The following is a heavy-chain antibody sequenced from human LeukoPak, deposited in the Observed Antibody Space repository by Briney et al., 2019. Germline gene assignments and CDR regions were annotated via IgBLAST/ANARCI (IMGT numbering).Heavy chain of an antibody. CDR1: GGSFSGYS. D-gene: IGHD3-22*01. Sequence: SETLSLTCAVYGGSFSGYSWSWIRQPAGKGLEWIGRVYTSGSTNYNPSLKSRVTISVDTSKKQFSLKLSSVTAADTAVYYCAREKIGYYDGSGRGWFDPWGQGTLVTVSS. V-gene: IGHV4-4*07. CDR2: VYTSGST. CDR3: AREKIGYYDGSGRGWFDP. J-gene: IGHJ5*02.